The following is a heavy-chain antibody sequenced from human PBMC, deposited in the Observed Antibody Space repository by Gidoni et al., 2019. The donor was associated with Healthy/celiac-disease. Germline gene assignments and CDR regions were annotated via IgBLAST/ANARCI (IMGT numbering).Heavy chain of an antibody. V-gene: IGHV3-53*01. D-gene: IGHD2-2*01. CDR2: IYSGGST. Sequence: EVQLVESGGGLIQPGGSLRLSCAASGFTVSSNYMIWVRQAPGKGLEWVSVIYSGGSTCYADSVKDRFTISRDNSKNTLYLQMNSLRAEDTAVYYCARDLPGYCSSTSCLDAFDIWGQGTMVTVSS. CDR1: GFTVSSNY. CDR3: ARDLPGYCSSTSCLDAFDI. J-gene: IGHJ3*02.